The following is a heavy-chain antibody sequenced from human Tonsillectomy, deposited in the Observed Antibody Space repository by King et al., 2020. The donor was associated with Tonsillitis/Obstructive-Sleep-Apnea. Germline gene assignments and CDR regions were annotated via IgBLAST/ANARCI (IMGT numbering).Heavy chain of an antibody. Sequence: VQLVESGAEVKKPGESLRISCKGSGYSFTSYWISWVRQMPGKGLEWMGRIDPSDSYTNYSPSFQGHVTISADQSISTAYLQWSSLKASDTAMYYCARLPGDAGFSYDPGYMDVWGKGTTVTVSS. CDR1: GYSFTSYW. J-gene: IGHJ6*03. CDR3: ARLPGDAGFSYDPGYMDV. CDR2: IDPSDSYT. V-gene: IGHV5-10-1*01. D-gene: IGHD3-3*01.